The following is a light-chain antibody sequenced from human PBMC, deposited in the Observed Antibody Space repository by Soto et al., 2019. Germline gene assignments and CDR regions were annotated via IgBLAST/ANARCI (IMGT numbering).Light chain of an antibody. Sequence: DIQLTQSPSFLSASVGDRVTITCRASQGISSYLAWYQQKPGKAPKLLIYAASTLQSGVPSRFSGSGSGTEFTLTISSLQPEDFETYYCQQLNSYGITVGQGTRLEIK. CDR1: QGISSY. CDR3: QQLNSYGIT. CDR2: AAS. V-gene: IGKV1-9*01. J-gene: IGKJ5*01.